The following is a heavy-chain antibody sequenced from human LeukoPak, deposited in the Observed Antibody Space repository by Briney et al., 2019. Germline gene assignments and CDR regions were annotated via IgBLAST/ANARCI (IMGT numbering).Heavy chain of an antibody. CDR3: ARDLRYSSGWSASGMDV. Sequence: PGGSLRLSCAASGFTFSSYNMNWVRRAPGKGLEWVSSIPSGSSYIYYADSVKGRFTISRDNAKNSLYLQMNSLRAEDTAVYYCARDLRYSSGWSASGMDVWGKGTTVTISS. CDR2: IPSGSSYI. V-gene: IGHV3-21*04. D-gene: IGHD6-19*01. J-gene: IGHJ6*03. CDR1: GFTFSSYN.